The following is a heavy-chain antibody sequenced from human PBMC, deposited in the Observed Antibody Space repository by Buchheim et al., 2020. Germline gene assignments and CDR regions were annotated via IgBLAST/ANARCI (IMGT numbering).Heavy chain of an antibody. J-gene: IGHJ4*02. D-gene: IGHD2-15*01. Sequence: EVQLLESGGGLVQPGGSLRLSCAASGFTFSSYSMSWVRQAPGKGLEWVSAISGTGGSAYYADSVRGRFTISRDNSKNTLFLQMNSLRDEDTAVYYCAKDSSGYCSGGTCHTFDYWGQGTL. CDR1: GFTFSSYS. V-gene: IGHV3-23*01. CDR3: AKDSSGYCSGGTCHTFDY. CDR2: ISGTGGSA.